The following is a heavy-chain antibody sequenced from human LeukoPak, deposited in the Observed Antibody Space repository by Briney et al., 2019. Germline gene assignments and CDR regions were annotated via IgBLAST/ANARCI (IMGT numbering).Heavy chain of an antibody. CDR2: IYYTGST. J-gene: IGHJ4*02. CDR1: RGSLNRYY. Sequence: SDTLSLTCTVSRGSLNRYYWSWIRQPPGKGLEYIGYIYYTGSTNYSPSLKSRLTISIDTSKSQFSLRLSSVTAADTAMYYCARLGPFSTSPNRYFDYWGQGLLVTVSS. D-gene: IGHD2-2*01. CDR3: ARLGPFSTSPNRYFDY. V-gene: IGHV4-59*08.